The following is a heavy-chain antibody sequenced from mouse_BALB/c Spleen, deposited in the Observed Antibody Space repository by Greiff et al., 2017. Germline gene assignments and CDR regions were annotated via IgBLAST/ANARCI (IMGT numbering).Heavy chain of an antibody. CDR2: IDPFNGGT. Sequence: EVQLQQSGPELMKPGASVKISCKASGYSFTSYYMHWVKQSHGKSLEWIGYIDPFNGGTSYNQKFKGKATLTVDKSSSTAYMHLSSLTSEDSAVYYCARRAYYRYDGVFYFDYWGQGTTLTVSS. D-gene: IGHD2-14*01. CDR3: ARRAYYRYDGVFYFDY. V-gene: IGHV1S135*01. CDR1: GYSFTSYY. J-gene: IGHJ2*01.